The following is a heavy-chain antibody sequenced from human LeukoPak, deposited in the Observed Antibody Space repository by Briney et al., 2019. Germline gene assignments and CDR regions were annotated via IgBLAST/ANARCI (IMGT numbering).Heavy chain of an antibody. CDR3: ARVKPNYYDSSAYGTFDI. CDR2: INPSGGST. V-gene: IGHV1-46*01. Sequence: ASVKVSCKASGYTFTGYYMYWVRQAPGQGLEWMGIINPSGGSTSYAQKFQGRVTMTRDTSTSTVYMELSSLRSEDTAVYYCARVKPNYYDSSAYGTFDIWGQGTMVTVSS. D-gene: IGHD3-22*01. CDR1: GYTFTGYY. J-gene: IGHJ3*02.